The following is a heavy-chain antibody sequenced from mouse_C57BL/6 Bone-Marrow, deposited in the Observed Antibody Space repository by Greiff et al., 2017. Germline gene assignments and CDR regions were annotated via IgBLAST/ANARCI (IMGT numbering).Heavy chain of an antibody. CDR2: ISGGGGNT. CDR3: ARHDDGYYARYCDV. Sequence: EVHLVESGGGLVKPGGSLKLSCAASGFTFSSYTMSWVRQTPEKRLEWVATISGGGGNTYYPDSVKGRFTISRDNAKNTLYLQMSSLRSEDTALYYCARHDDGYYARYCDVWGTGTTVTVSS. CDR1: GFTFSSYT. J-gene: IGHJ1*03. V-gene: IGHV5-9*01. D-gene: IGHD2-3*01.